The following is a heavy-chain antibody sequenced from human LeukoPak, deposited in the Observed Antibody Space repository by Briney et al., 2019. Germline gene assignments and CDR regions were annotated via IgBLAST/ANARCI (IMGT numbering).Heavy chain of an antibody. J-gene: IGHJ4*02. CDR3: ARVQWWWGSGYFDY. CDR2: ISSTGGSK. Sequence: GGSLRLSCAASGFTFSSYAMRWVRQAPGKGLEYVSAISSTGGSKYYETSVKARFTISRDNSKNTLYLQMGRLRAEGMAVYYCARVQWWWGSGYFDYWGQGTLVTVSS. CDR1: GFTFSSYA. D-gene: IGHD2-15*01. V-gene: IGHV3-64*01.